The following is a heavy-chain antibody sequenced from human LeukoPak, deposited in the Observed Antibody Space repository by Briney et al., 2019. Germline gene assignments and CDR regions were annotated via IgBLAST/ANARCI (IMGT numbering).Heavy chain of an antibody. J-gene: IGHJ4*02. Sequence: GRSLRLSCAASGFTFDDYAMHWVRQAPGKGLEWVSGISWNSGSIGYADSVKGRFTISRDNAKNSLYLQMNSLRAEDTALYYCAKANDYYGSGSPPDYWGQGTLVTVSS. D-gene: IGHD3-10*01. CDR2: ISWNSGSI. V-gene: IGHV3-9*01. CDR3: AKANDYYGSGSPPDY. CDR1: GFTFDDYA.